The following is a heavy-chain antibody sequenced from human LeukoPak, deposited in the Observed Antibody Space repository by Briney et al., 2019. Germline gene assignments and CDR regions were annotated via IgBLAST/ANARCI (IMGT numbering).Heavy chain of an antibody. CDR3: ASIIAAAGAFDI. CDR1: GGSINGDY. D-gene: IGHD6-13*01. CDR2: IYTSGST. J-gene: IGHJ3*02. Sequence: SETLSLTCTISGGSINGDYWAWIRQTPGKGLEWIGYIYTSGSTNYNPSLKSRVTISVDTSKNQFSLKLSSVTAADTAVYYCASIIAAAGAFDIWGQGTMVTVSS. V-gene: IGHV4-4*09.